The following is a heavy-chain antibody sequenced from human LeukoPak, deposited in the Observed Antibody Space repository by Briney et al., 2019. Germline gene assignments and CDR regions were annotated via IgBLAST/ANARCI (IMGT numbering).Heavy chain of an antibody. D-gene: IGHD1-26*01. CDR3: AKGSIVGATSYYYLDV. V-gene: IGHV3-30*02. Sequence: GGSLRLSCVASGFSFSSYGMHWVRQAPGKGLEWVAFIRYQGIDKYYGDSVKGRFTISRDNSKNTLYLQMNSLRAEDTAVYYCAKGSIVGATSYYYLDVWGTGTTVTVSS. CDR1: GFSFSSYG. CDR2: IRYQGIDK. J-gene: IGHJ6*03.